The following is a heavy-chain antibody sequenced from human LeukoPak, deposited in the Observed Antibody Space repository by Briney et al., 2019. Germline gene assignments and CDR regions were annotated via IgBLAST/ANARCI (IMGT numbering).Heavy chain of an antibody. CDR3: ARGLDCGGDCYKDYFDY. D-gene: IGHD2-21*02. Sequence: SETLSLTCTVSGGSISSYYWSWIRQHPGKGLEWIGYIYYSGSTYYNPSLKSRVTISVDTSKNQFSLKLSSVTAADTAVYYCARGLDCGGDCYKDYFDYWGQGTLVTVSS. CDR2: IYYSGST. V-gene: IGHV4-59*06. J-gene: IGHJ4*02. CDR1: GGSISSYY.